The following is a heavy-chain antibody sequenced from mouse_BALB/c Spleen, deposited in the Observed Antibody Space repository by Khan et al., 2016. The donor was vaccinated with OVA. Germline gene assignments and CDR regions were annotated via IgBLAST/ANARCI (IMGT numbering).Heavy chain of an antibody. Sequence: QIQLVQSGPELKKPGETVKISCKASGYTFTNYVMNWVKQAPGKGLKWMGWINTYTGEPTYSDDFKGRFAFSLATSASTAYLQINNLKNEDTATYYCARGNRYFDYWGQGTTLTVSS. D-gene: IGHD2-1*01. CDR2: INTYTGEP. CDR3: ARGNRYFDY. J-gene: IGHJ2*01. CDR1: GYTFTNYV. V-gene: IGHV9-3-1*01.